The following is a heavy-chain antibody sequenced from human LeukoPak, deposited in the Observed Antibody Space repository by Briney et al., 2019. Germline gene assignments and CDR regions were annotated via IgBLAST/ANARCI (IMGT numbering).Heavy chain of an antibody. CDR3: ASSRSSSWYWASLDY. V-gene: IGHV3-30*03. CDR1: GFTFSSYG. CDR2: ISYDGSNK. J-gene: IGHJ4*02. Sequence: GGSLRLSCAASGFTFSSYGMHWVRQAPGKGLEWVAVISYDGSNKYYADSVKGRFTISRDNSKNTLYLQMNSLRAEDTAVYYCASSRSSSWYWASLDYWGQGTLVTVSS. D-gene: IGHD6-13*01.